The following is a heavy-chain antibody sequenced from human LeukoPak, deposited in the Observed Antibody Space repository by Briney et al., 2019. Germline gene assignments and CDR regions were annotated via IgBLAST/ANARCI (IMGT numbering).Heavy chain of an antibody. V-gene: IGHV1-69*06. CDR2: IIPIFGTA. CDR1: GGTFGSYA. J-gene: IGHJ4*02. D-gene: IGHD6-13*01. Sequence: SVKVSCKASGGTFGSYAISWVRQAPGQGLEWMGGIIPIFGTANYAQKFQGRVTITADKSTSTAYMELSSLRSEDTAVYYCARDGAKIAAAGTFDYWGQGTLVTVSS. CDR3: ARDGAKIAAAGTFDY.